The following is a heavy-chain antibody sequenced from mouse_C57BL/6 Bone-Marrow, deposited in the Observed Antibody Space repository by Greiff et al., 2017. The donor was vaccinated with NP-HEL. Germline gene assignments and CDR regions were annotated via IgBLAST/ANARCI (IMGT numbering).Heavy chain of an antibody. CDR1: GYTFTSYG. CDR2: IYPRSGNT. J-gene: IGHJ4*01. V-gene: IGHV1-81*01. Sequence: VKLQESGAELARPGASVKLSCKASGYTFTSYGISWVKQRTGQGLEWIGEIYPRSGNTYYNEKFKGKATLTADKSSSTAYMELRSLTSEDSAVYFCARPTTVVATDYAMDYWGQGTSVTVSS. D-gene: IGHD1-1*01. CDR3: ARPTTVVATDYAMDY.